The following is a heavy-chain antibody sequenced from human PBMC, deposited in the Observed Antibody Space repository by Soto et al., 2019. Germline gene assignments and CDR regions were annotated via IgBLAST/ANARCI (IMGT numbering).Heavy chain of an antibody. Sequence: QVQLRQWGAGLLKPSETLSLTCVVSGGSFTDYKWTWIRQSPEKGLEWIGEIRHNGDTDSKPAVRSGLTMSLDTAKNQFSLHLSSVTSADTAVYFCAGGPDYGDYDAWGEGTLVTVSS. CDR1: GGSFTDYK. CDR2: IRHNGDT. J-gene: IGHJ5*02. D-gene: IGHD4-17*01. V-gene: IGHV4-34*01. CDR3: AGGPDYGDYDA.